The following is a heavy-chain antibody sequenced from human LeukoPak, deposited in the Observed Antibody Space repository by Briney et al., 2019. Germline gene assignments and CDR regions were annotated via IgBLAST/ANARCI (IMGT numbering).Heavy chain of an antibody. CDR2: IILIFGTA. D-gene: IGHD3-10*01. CDR1: GGTFSSYA. Sequence: SVKVSCKASGGTFSSYAISWVRQVPGQGLEWMVGIILIFGTANYAQKFQGRVTITADESTSTAYMELSSLRSEDTAVYYCARTLSMVTDYYYSGMDVWGQGTTVTVSS. J-gene: IGHJ6*02. CDR3: ARTLSMVTDYYYSGMDV. V-gene: IGHV1-69*13.